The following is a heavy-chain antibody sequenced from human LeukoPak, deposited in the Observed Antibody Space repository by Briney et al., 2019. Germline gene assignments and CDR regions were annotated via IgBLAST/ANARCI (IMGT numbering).Heavy chain of an antibody. CDR3: ARDLSRGYSYGYGAFDI. CDR2: IIPIFGTA. D-gene: IGHD5-18*01. CDR1: GGTFSSCA. J-gene: IGHJ3*02. V-gene: IGHV1-69*13. Sequence: VASVKVSCKASGGTFSSCAISWVRQAPGQGLEWMGGIIPIFGTANYAQKFQGRVTITADESTSTAYMELSSLRSEDTAVYYCARDLSRGYSYGYGAFDIWGQGTMVTVSS.